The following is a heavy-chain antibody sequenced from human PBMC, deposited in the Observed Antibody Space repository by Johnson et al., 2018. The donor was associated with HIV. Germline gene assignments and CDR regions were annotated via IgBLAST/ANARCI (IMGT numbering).Heavy chain of an antibody. V-gene: IGHV3-48*04. CDR2: ISGSGGST. CDR1: GFTFSSYD. J-gene: IGHJ3*02. Sequence: VQLVESGGGLVQPGGSLRLSCAASGFTFSSYDMHWVRQATGKGLEWVSAISGSGGSTYYADSVKGRFTISRDNAKNSLYLQMNSLRAEETAVYYCARAASVHYVILTGPPLEDAFDIWVQGTMVTVSS. CDR3: ARAASVHYVILTGPPLEDAFDI. D-gene: IGHD3-9*01.